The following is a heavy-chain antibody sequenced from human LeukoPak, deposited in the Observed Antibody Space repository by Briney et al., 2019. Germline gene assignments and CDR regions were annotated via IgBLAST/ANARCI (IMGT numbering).Heavy chain of an antibody. CDR2: IQQDGSEK. J-gene: IGHJ5*02. CDR1: GFTFSSYW. D-gene: IGHD5-12*01. Sequence: GGSLRLSCAASGFTFSSYWMTWVRQAPGKGLEWVANIQQDGSEKYYVASVKGGLTISRDIAKKSLYLQRNSLRAEDTAVYYCARGYSGYDSWGQGTLVTVSS. CDR3: ARGYSGYDS. V-gene: IGHV3-7*04.